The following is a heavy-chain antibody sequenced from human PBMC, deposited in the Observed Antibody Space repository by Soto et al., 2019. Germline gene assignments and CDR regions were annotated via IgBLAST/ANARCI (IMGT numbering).Heavy chain of an antibody. V-gene: IGHV3-30*18. D-gene: IGHD5-12*01. CDR1: GFTFSSYG. CDR2: ISYDGSNK. J-gene: IGHJ6*03. Sequence: GGSLRLSCAASGFTFSSYGMHWVRQAPGKGLEWVAVISYDGSNKYYADSVKGRFTISRDNSKNTRYLQMNSLRAEDTAVYYCAKGGSVISWLHYYYMDVWGKGTTVTVSS. CDR3: AKGGSVISWLHYYYMDV.